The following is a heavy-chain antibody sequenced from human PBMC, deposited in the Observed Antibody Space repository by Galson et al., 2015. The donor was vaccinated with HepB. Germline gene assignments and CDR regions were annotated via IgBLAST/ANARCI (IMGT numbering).Heavy chain of an antibody. V-gene: IGHV1-18*04. D-gene: IGHD6-19*01. Sequence: SVKVSCKASGYSFSNYGISWVRQAPGQGLEWMGWISTFNGKTNYTQKIQDRVAMTTDTSSNTAYMELRSLRSGDTAVYYCVRGVAVASSYYFDSWGQGTLVTVSS. J-gene: IGHJ4*02. CDR2: ISTFNGKT. CDR1: GYSFSNYG. CDR3: VRGVAVASSYYFDS.